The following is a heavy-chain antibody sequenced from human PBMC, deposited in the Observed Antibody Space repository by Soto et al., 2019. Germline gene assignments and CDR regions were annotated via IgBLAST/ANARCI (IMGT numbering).Heavy chain of an antibody. CDR2: ISGSGGST. V-gene: IGHV3-23*01. D-gene: IGHD6-19*01. CDR1: GFTFSSYA. CDR3: AKNALYSSGWYRYYYGMDV. J-gene: IGHJ6*02. Sequence: GGSLRLSCAASGFTFSSYAMSWVRQAPGKGLEWVSAISGSGGSTYYADSVKGRFTISRDNSKNTLYLKMNSLRAEDTAVYYFAKNALYSSGWYRYYYGMDVWGQGTTVTVSS.